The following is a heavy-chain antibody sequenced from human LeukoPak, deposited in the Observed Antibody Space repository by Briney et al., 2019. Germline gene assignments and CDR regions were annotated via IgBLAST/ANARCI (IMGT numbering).Heavy chain of an antibody. J-gene: IGHJ4*02. Sequence: SETLSLTCTVSGVSISSYYWSWIRQPAGKGLEWTGRTHTSGSTNYNPSLKSRVTISVDKSKNQFSLKLSSVTAADTAVYYCARGSGDNWNIFDYWGQGTLVTVSS. CDR2: THTSGST. D-gene: IGHD1/OR15-1a*01. CDR1: GVSISSYY. CDR3: ARGSGDNWNIFDY. V-gene: IGHV4-4*07.